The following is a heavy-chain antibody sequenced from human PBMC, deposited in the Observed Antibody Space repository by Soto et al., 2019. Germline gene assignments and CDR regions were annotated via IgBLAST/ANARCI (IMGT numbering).Heavy chain of an antibody. CDR2: IYYSGST. J-gene: IGHJ6*03. V-gene: IGHV4-59*08. Sequence: PSETLSLTCTVSGGSISSYYWSWIRQPPGKGLEWIGYIYYSGSTNYNPSLKSRVTISVDTSKNQFSLKLSSVTAADTAVYYCARQVFDYYYYYMDFSGKGTTVTVSS. CDR3: ARQVFDYYYYYMDF. CDR1: GGSISSYY.